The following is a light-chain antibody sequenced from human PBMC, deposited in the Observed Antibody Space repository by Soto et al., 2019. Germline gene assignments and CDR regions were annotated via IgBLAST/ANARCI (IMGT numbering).Light chain of an antibody. CDR1: QSIGNW. Sequence: AIQLTQSPSYMSTSVCDTVTSTCRPSQSIGNWLAWYQQQPGKAPKLLIYDASNLRSGVPSRFSGSGSGTDFTLTISSLQPEDFATYYCQQVNSFPITYGQGTRLEIK. CDR3: QQVNSFPIT. CDR2: DAS. V-gene: IGKV1-13*02. J-gene: IGKJ5*01.